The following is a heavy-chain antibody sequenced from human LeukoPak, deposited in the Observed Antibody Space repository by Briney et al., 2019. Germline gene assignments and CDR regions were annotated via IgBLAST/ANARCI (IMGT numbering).Heavy chain of an antibody. CDR2: ISGSGGST. V-gene: IGHV3-23*01. J-gene: IGHJ6*02. CDR1: GFTFSSYA. D-gene: IGHD5-12*01. Sequence: GGSLRLSCAASGFTFSSYAMSWVRQAPGKGLEWVSAISGSGGSTYYADSVKGRFTISTDNSKNTLYLQMNSLRAEDTAVYYCAKAQYSGYDSGAYYYYGMDVWGQGTTVTVSS. CDR3: AKAQYSGYDSGAYYYYGMDV.